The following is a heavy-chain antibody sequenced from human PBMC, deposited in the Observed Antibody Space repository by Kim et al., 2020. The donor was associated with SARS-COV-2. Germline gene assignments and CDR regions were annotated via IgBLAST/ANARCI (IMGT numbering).Heavy chain of an antibody. V-gene: IGHV3-23*01. J-gene: IGHJ5*02. CDR1: GFTFSSYA. CDR2: ISGSGGST. Sequence: GGSLRLSCAASGFTFSSYAMSWVRQAPGKGLEWVSAISGSGGSTYYADSVKGRFTISRDNSKNTLYLQMNSLRAEDTAVYYCAKVPPGTTVTTLYCWFDPWGQGTLVTVSS. CDR3: AKVPPGTTVTTLYCWFDP. D-gene: IGHD4-17*01.